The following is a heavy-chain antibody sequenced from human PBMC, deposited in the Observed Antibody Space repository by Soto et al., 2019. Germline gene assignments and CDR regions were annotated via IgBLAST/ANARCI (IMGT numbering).Heavy chain of an antibody. CDR3: AREKEGASGVFAF. CDR2: LIPIFGTP. J-gene: IGHJ4*02. CDR1: GHSFRNYA. V-gene: IGHV1-69*01. Sequence: QVRLVQSGAEVKKPGSSVRVSCKTSGHSFRNYAITWLRKTPGQRLEWMGGLIPIFGTPNFAQEFQGRVTITADESTTTAYMELTNLTSEDTAVYYCAREKEGASGVFAFWGQGTLVTVSS.